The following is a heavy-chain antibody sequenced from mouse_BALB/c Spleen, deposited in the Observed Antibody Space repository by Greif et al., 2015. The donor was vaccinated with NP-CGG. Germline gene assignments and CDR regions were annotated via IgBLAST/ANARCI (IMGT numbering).Heavy chain of an antibody. D-gene: IGHD2-1*01. Sequence: EVKLMESGAELVKPGASVKLSCTASGFNIKDTYMHWVKQRPEQGLEWIGRIDPANGNTKYDPKFQGKATITADTSSNTAYLQLSSLTSEDTAVYYCARSNGNLAYWGQGTLVTVSA. CDR1: GFNIKDTY. J-gene: IGHJ3*01. CDR3: ARSNGNLAY. V-gene: IGHV14-3*02. CDR2: IDPANGNT.